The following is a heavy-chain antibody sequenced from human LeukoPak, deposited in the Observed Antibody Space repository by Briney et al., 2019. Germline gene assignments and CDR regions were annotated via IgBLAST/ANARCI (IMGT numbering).Heavy chain of an antibody. V-gene: IGHV3-33*01. J-gene: IGHJ4*02. CDR3: ARAAQYYDYVWGSYRSLQDLDY. Sequence: GGSLRLSCAASGFTFSSYGMRWVRQAPGKGLEWVAVIWYDGSNKYYADSVKGRFTISRDNSKNTLYLQMNSLRAEDTAVYYCARAAQYYDYVWGSYRSLQDLDYWGQGTLVTVSS. CDR2: IWYDGSNK. CDR1: GFTFSSYG. D-gene: IGHD3-16*02.